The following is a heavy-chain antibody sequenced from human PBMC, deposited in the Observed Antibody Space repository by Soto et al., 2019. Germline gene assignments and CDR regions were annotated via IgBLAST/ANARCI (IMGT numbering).Heavy chain of an antibody. Sequence: QVQLLQSGAEVKKPGASVKVSCKASGYTFVNYAIAWLRQAPGQGLEWMGWISPYSGNTHYASKVQGRLTMTTDTSTSTAYMDLGSLTRNDTAVYYCAKGDKYVTPTPQDAWGQGNTLPVSS. CDR3: AKGDKYVTPTPQDA. D-gene: IGHD3-16*02. V-gene: IGHV1-18*01. J-gene: IGHJ6*02. CDR1: GYTFVNYA. CDR2: ISPYSGNT.